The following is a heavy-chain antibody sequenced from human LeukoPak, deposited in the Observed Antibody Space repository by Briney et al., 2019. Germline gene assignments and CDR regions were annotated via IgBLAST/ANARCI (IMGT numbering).Heavy chain of an antibody. Sequence: ASVKVSCKASGYTFTSYGISWVRQAPGQGLEWMGWISAYNGNTNYAQKLQGRATMTTDTSTSTAYMELRSLRSDDTAAYYCARGRFDYYDSSGYYRPREYYSYYYYMDVWGKGTTVTISS. V-gene: IGHV1-18*01. CDR3: ARGRFDYYDSSGYYRPREYYSYYYYMDV. CDR1: GYTFTSYG. D-gene: IGHD3-22*01. CDR2: ISAYNGNT. J-gene: IGHJ6*03.